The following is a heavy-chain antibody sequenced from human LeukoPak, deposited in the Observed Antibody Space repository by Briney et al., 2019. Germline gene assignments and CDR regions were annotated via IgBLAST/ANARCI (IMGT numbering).Heavy chain of an antibody. CDR2: ISWNSGSI. CDR1: GFTFDDYA. D-gene: IGHD3-22*01. V-gene: IGHV3-9*01. Sequence: PGGSLRLSCAASGFTFDDYAMHWVRQAPGKGLEWVSGISWNSGSIGYADSVKGRFTISRDNAKNSLYLQMSSLRAEDTALYYCAKDISYDSSGYSVDYWGQGTLVTVSS. J-gene: IGHJ4*02. CDR3: AKDISYDSSGYSVDY.